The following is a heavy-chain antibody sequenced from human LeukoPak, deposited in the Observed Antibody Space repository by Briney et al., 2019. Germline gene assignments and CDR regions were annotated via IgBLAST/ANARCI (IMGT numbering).Heavy chain of an antibody. CDR1: GGSISGYY. J-gene: IGHJ4*02. CDR2: IYYSGST. D-gene: IGHD6-19*01. Sequence: PSETLSLTCTVSGGSISGYYWSWIRQPPGKGPEWIGYIYYSGSTNYNPSLKSRVTISVDTSKNQFSLKMNSVTAADTAVYYCARFIGYSSGWFDYWGRGTLVTVFS. CDR3: ARFIGYSSGWFDY. V-gene: IGHV4-59*08.